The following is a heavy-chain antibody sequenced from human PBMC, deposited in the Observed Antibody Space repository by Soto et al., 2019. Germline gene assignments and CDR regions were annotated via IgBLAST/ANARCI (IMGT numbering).Heavy chain of an antibody. CDR2: ISNGGVYT. J-gene: IGHJ4*02. V-gene: IGHV3-23*01. CDR3: AHYRALDHVRYVAY. Sequence: ELQLLESGGGLVQPGGSLRLSCAASGFSFVTYAMSWVLQAPATGLECVSTISNGGVYTYYTDSAKGRFTISRGTSKNTLWLPMNSLRTEDTAVYYCAHYRALDHVRYVAYWGQGILVTVSS. D-gene: IGHD1-26*01. CDR1: GFSFVTYA.